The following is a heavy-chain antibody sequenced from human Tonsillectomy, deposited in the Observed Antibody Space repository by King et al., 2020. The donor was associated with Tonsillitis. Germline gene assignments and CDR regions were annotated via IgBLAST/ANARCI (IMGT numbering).Heavy chain of an antibody. V-gene: IGHV3-11*01. CDR1: GFTFSDYF. Sequence: VQLVESGGGLVKPGGSLRLSCAASGFTFSDYFMTWIRQAPGKGLEWVSYISGSVKSIDYADSVRGRFTISRDNAKNSLYLHMNSLRDEDTAVYFCARGRLGGNSDYLYMDVWRKGPTVSVSS. J-gene: IGHJ6*03. D-gene: IGHD4-23*01. CDR2: ISGSVKSI. CDR3: ARGRLGGNSDYLYMDV.